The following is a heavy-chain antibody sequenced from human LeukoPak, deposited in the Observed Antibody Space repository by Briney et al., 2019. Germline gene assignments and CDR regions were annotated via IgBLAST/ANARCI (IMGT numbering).Heavy chain of an antibody. J-gene: IGHJ4*02. CDR1: GFTFSSYS. V-gene: IGHV3-21*01. CDR3: ASAYSSSSPVDY. D-gene: IGHD6-6*01. CDR2: ISSSSSYI. Sequence: GSLRLSCAASGFTFSSYSMNWVRQAPGKGLEWVSSISSSSSYIYYADSVKGRFTISRDNAKNSLYLQMNSLRAEDTAVYYCASAYSSSSPVDYWGQGTLVTVSS.